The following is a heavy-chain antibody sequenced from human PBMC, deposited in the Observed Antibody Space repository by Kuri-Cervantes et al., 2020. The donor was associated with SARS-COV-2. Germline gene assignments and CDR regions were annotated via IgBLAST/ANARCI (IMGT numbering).Heavy chain of an antibody. V-gene: IGHV4-34*01. J-gene: IGHJ5*02. D-gene: IGHD1-7*01. CDR1: GGSFSGYY. Sequence: SETLSLTCAVYGGSFSGYYWSWIRQPPGKGLEWIGEINHSGSTNYNPSLKSRVTISVDTSKNQFSLKLSSVTAADTAVYYCARAIWNYVAWFDPWGQGTLVTVSS. CDR2: INHSGST. CDR3: ARAIWNYVAWFDP.